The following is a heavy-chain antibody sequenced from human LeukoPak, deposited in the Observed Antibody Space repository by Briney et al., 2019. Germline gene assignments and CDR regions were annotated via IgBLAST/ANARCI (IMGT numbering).Heavy chain of an antibody. CDR1: GFSLSTSGVG. D-gene: IGHD2-21*02. CDR2: VYWDNDQ. V-gene: IGHV2-5*02. J-gene: IGHJ6*02. Sequence: SGPTLVNPTQTLTLTCTFSGFSLSTSGVGVGWIRQPPGEALEWLAIVYWDNDQRYSPSLRSRLTIAKDTSTNQVVLTMTNMDPVDGATYYCARTSCGSDCLSVNQHYYGVDVWGQGTTVTVSS. CDR3: ARTSCGSDCLSVNQHYYGVDV.